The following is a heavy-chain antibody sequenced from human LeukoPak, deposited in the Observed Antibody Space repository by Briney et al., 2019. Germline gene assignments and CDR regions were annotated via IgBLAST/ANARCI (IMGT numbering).Heavy chain of an antibody. V-gene: IGHV4-34*01. CDR1: GGSFSGYY. CDR3: ARGYDFWSGYYFDY. Sequence: PETLSLTCAVYGGSFSGYYWSWIRQPPGKGLEWIGEINHSGSTNYNPSLKSRVTISVDTSKNQFSLKLSSVTAADTAVYYCARGYDFWSGYYFDYWGQGTLVTVSS. CDR2: INHSGST. D-gene: IGHD3-3*01. J-gene: IGHJ4*02.